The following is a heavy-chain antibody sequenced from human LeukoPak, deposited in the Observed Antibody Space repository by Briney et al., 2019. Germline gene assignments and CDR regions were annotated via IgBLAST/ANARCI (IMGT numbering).Heavy chain of an antibody. CDR2: MNPNSGNT. V-gene: IGHV1-8*02. D-gene: IGHD5-24*01. CDR1: GYTFTSYD. CDR3: ARIRDGYNDAYDI. J-gene: IGHJ3*02. Sequence: ASVKVSCKASGYTFTSYDINWVRQATGQGLEWMGWMNPNSGNTGYAQNFQGRITMTRDTSTTTVYMELSSLRSEDTAIYYCARIRDGYNDAYDIWGQGTVVTVSS.